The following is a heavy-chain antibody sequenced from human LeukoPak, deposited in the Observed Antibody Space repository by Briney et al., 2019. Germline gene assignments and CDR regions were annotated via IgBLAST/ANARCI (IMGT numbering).Heavy chain of an antibody. CDR1: GFSFSNSG. V-gene: IGHV3-15*01. Sequence: GGSLRLSCAASGFSFSNSGMTWVRQAPGKGLEWVGRIKSKTDGETTDFAAPVKGRFTISRDDSENTLYLQMTRLKTDDTAVYYCTTGSRWESEGKNYWGQGTLVTVSS. J-gene: IGHJ4*02. CDR3: TTGSRWESEGKNY. CDR2: IKSKTDGETT. D-gene: IGHD1-26*01.